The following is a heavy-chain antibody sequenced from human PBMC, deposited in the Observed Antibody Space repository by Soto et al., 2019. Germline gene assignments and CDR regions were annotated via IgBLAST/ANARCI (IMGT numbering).Heavy chain of an antibody. CDR1: GFTFSSYG. J-gene: IGHJ4*02. CDR3: AKATKTGLFDY. CDR2: ISYDGSNK. Sequence: PGGSLRLSCAASGFTFSSYGMHWVSQAPGKGLEWVAVISYDGSNKYYADSVKGRFTISRDNSKNTLYLQMNSLRAEDTAVYYCAKATKTGLFDYWGQGTLVTVS. V-gene: IGHV3-30*18.